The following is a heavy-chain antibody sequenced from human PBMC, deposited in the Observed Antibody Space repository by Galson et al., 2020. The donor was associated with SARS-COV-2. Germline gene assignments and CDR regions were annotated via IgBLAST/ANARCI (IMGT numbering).Heavy chain of an antibody. Sequence: SETLSLTCTVSGFSITSSSHYWGWLRQPPGKRLEWIGSIYHSGDSYYNPTLKSRVTISLDATKSQFSLKLTSVTAADTAMYFCSKKIGTYYDFWCGFQGAFDVWGLGAMVTVSS. CDR2: IYHSGDS. V-gene: IGHV4-39*07. CDR1: GFSITSSSHY. D-gene: IGHD3-3*01. CDR3: SKKIGTYYDFWCGFQGAFDV. J-gene: IGHJ3*01.